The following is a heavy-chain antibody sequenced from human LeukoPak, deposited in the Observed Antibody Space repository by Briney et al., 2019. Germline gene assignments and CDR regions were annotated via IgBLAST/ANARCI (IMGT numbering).Heavy chain of an antibody. Sequence: SETLSLTCTVSGGSISSYYWSWIRQPPGKGLEWIGYIYYSGSTNYNPSLKSRVTISVDTSKNQFSLKLNSVTAADTAVYYCARGDSSGWFKFDYWGQGTLVTVSS. CDR1: GGSISSYY. CDR3: ARGDSSGWFKFDY. J-gene: IGHJ4*02. D-gene: IGHD6-19*01. V-gene: IGHV4-59*08. CDR2: IYYSGST.